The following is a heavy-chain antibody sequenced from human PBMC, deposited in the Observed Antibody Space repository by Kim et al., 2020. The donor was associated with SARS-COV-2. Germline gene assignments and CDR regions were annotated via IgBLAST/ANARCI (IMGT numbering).Heavy chain of an antibody. V-gene: IGHV3-33*01. CDR3: ARPDEQYYDILTGYYTGAAFDI. CDR1: GFTFSSYA. Sequence: GGSLRLSCAASGFTFSSYAMHWVRQAPGKGLEWVAVIWYDGSNKYYADSVKGRFTISRDNSKNTLYLQMNSLRAEDTAVYYCARPDEQYYDILTGYYTGAAFDIWGQGTMVTVSS. D-gene: IGHD3-9*01. CDR2: IWYDGSNK. J-gene: IGHJ3*02.